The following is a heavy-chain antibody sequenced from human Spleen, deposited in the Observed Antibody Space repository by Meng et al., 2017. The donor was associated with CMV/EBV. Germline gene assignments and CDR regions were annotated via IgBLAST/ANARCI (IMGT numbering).Heavy chain of an antibody. CDR2: ITSSSSYI. D-gene: IGHD6-13*01. J-gene: IGHJ5*02. Sequence: GESLKISCAASGFIFSGYTMNWVRQAPGKGLEWISSITSSSSYIYYADSVKGRFTISRDNAKNSLYLQMSSLRAEDTAVYYCAKNPRGSSFLDPWGQGTLDTVSS. CDR1: GFIFSGYT. V-gene: IGHV3-21*04. CDR3: AKNPRGSSFLDP.